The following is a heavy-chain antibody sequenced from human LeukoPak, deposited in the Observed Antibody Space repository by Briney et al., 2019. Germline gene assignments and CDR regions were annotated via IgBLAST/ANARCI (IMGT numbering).Heavy chain of an antibody. Sequence: GGSLRLSCAASGFTFSDYWIHWVRQAPGKGLEWVAVISYDGSNKYYADSVKGRFTISRDNSKNTLYLQMNSLRAEDTAVYYCARSVAAAENIWGQGTLVTVSS. D-gene: IGHD6-13*01. CDR3: ARSVAAAENI. V-gene: IGHV3-30*03. CDR2: ISYDGSNK. CDR1: GFTFSDYW. J-gene: IGHJ4*02.